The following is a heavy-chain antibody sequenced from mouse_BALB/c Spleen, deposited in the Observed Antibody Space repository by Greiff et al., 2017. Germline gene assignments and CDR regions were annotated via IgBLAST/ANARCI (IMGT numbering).Heavy chain of an antibody. D-gene: IGHD4-1*01. J-gene: IGHJ4*01. CDR2: ISSGSSTI. CDR1: GFTFSSFG. Sequence: EVMLVESGGGLVQPGGSRKLSCAASGFTFSSFGMHWVRQAPEKGLEWVAYISSGSSTIYYPDSVKGRFTISRDNAKNTLYLQMSSLKSEDTAMYYCARHELRAMDYWGQGTSVTVSS. CDR3: ARHELRAMDY. V-gene: IGHV5-17*03.